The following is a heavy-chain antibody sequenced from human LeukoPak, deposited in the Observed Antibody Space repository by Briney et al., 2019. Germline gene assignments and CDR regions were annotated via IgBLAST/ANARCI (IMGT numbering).Heavy chain of an antibody. Sequence: PGGSLRLSCAASVFTFSTYALHRVRQAPGKGLEWVSVIYSGGSTYYTDSVKGRFTISRDTSKNTLYLQMNSLRAKDTAMYYCVAQGVFSHGRDRGQGTLVTVSS. D-gene: IGHD6-13*01. CDR2: IYSGGST. CDR3: VAQGVFSHGRD. V-gene: IGHV3-53*01. CDR1: VFTFSTYA. J-gene: IGHJ4*02.